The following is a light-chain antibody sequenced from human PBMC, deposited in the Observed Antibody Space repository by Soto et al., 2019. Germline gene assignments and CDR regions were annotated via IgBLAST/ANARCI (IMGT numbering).Light chain of an antibody. J-gene: IGLJ1*01. V-gene: IGLV1-40*01. CDR2: TNT. CDR3: QSYDITLSGYV. Sequence: SVLTHPPSLSGAPGQRVTISCTGSSSNIGAGYDVHWYQRLPGTAPKLLIYTNTNRPSGVPDRFSGSKSGPSASLAITGLQVDDEADYYCQSYDITLSGYVFGAGTKVTV. CDR1: SSNIGAGYD.